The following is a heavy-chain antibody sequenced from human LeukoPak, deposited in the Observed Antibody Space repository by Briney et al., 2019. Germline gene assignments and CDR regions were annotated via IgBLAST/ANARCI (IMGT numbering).Heavy chain of an antibody. CDR2: IYSGGTT. V-gene: IGHV3-53*01. J-gene: IGHJ4*02. D-gene: IGHD3-10*01. CDR3: ATRAGSCGYYFDY. CDR1: GLTVSSNY. Sequence: GGSLRLFCAASGLTVSSNYMSWARQAPGKGLEGVSFIYSGGTTYYADSVKGRFTISRDNSKNTLYLQMNSLGAEDTAVYYCATRAGSCGYYFDYWGQGTLVTVSS.